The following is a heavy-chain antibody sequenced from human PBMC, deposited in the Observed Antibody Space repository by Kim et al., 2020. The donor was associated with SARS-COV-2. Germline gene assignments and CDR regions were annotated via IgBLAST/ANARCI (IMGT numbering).Heavy chain of an antibody. CDR3: ARRGWEPWYYGMDV. V-gene: IGHV3-33*01. Sequence: GGSLRLSCAASGFTFSSYGMHWVRQAPGKGLEWVAVIWYDGSNKYYADSVKGRFTISRDNSKNTLYLQMNSLRAEDTAVYYCARRGWEPWYYGMDVWGQGTTVTVSS. J-gene: IGHJ6*02. CDR2: IWYDGSNK. D-gene: IGHD1-26*01. CDR1: GFTFSSYG.